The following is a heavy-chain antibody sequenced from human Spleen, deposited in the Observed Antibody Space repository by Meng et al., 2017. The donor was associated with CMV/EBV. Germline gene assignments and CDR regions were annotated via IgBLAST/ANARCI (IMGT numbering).Heavy chain of an antibody. CDR2: IYNTGSS. Sequence: TDGYFWTWLRQRPGKGLEWIGYIYNTGSSYYDPSLEGRITISLLDTSRNRFSLKLSSVTAADTAVYYCARGRWSTVTYEIFRYFNFWGRGTLVTVSS. CDR1: TDGYF. D-gene: IGHD4-11*01. V-gene: IGHV4-31*02. J-gene: IGHJ2*01. CDR3: ARGRWSTVTYEIFRYFNF.